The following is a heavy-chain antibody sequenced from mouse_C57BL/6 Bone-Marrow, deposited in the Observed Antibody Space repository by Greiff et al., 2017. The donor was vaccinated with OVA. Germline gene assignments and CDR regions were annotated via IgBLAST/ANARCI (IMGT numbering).Heavy chain of an antibody. Sequence: EVMLVESGGGLVKPGGSLKLSCAASGFTFSDYGMHWVRQAPEKGLEWVAYISSGSSTIYYADTVKGRLTTSRDNAKNTLFLQMTSLRSEDTAMYYCAIHYFDYWGQGTTLTVSS. CDR1: GFTFSDYG. CDR3: AIHYFDY. J-gene: IGHJ2*01. V-gene: IGHV5-17*01. CDR2: ISSGSSTI.